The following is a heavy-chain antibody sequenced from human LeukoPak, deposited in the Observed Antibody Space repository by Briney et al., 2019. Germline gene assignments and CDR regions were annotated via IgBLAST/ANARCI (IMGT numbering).Heavy chain of an antibody. CDR1: GFTFNNYG. J-gene: IGHJ4*02. CDR2: ISYDGRNK. CDR3: AKGPLRGTAAAIDY. D-gene: IGHD2-2*01. V-gene: IGHV3-30*18. Sequence: GKSLRLPCAASGFTFNNYGMHWVRQAPGKGLEWVAVISYDGRNKHYPDSVKGRFTISRDISTDTLWLQMDSLRTEDTAVYYCAKGPLRGTAAAIDYWGQGTLVTVSS.